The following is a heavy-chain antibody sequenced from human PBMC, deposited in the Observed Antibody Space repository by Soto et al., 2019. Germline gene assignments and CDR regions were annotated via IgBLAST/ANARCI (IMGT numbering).Heavy chain of an antibody. Sequence: PSETLSLTCPVSGGSISSYYLSWIRQPPGKGLEWIGYIYYSGSTNYNPSLKSRVTISVDTSKNQFSLKLSSVTAADTAVYYCARDRRSSIATRGVLVSYYYMDVWGKGTTVTVSS. D-gene: IGHD6-6*01. CDR3: ARDRRSSIATRGVLVSYYYMDV. V-gene: IGHV4-59*01. CDR2: IYYSGST. CDR1: GGSISSYY. J-gene: IGHJ6*03.